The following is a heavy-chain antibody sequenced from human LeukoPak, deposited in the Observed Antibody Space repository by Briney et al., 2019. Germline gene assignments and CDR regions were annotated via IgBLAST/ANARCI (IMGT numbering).Heavy chain of an antibody. Sequence: GGSLRLSCAASGXNVSSIYMSWVRQAPGKGLEWVSVIYSGGTTQYADSVKGRFTVSRDNSKNTLYLQMNSLRAEDTAVYYCAREYSSLPSVWGQGTTVTVSS. CDR1: GXNVSSIY. V-gene: IGHV3-66*01. CDR3: AREYSSLPSV. D-gene: IGHD6-6*01. J-gene: IGHJ6*02. CDR2: IYSGGTT.